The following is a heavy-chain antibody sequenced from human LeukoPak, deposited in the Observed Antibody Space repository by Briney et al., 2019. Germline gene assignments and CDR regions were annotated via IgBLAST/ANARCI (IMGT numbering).Heavy chain of an antibody. J-gene: IGHJ6*02. Sequence: PGGSLRLSCAASGFTFSSYWMSWVRQAPGKGLEWVANIKQDGSEKYYVDSVKGRFTISRDNAKNPLYLQMNSLRAEDTAVYYCARDDYGDYGPYYYYGMDVWGQGTTVTVSS. CDR3: ARDDYGDYGPYYYYGMDV. CDR2: IKQDGSEK. D-gene: IGHD4-17*01. CDR1: GFTFSSYW. V-gene: IGHV3-7*01.